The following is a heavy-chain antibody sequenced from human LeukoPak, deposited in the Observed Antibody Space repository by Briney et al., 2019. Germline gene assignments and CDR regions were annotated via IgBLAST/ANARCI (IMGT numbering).Heavy chain of an antibody. Sequence: GASVKVSCKASGGTFSSYAISWVRQAPGKGLEWMGGFDPEDGETIYAQKFQGRVTMTEDTSTDTAYMELSSLRSEDTAVYYCAKLRQWLVRGYYYYGMDVWGQGTTVTVSS. D-gene: IGHD6-19*01. V-gene: IGHV1-24*01. CDR3: AKLRQWLVRGYYYYGMDV. CDR2: FDPEDGET. CDR1: GGTFSSYA. J-gene: IGHJ6*02.